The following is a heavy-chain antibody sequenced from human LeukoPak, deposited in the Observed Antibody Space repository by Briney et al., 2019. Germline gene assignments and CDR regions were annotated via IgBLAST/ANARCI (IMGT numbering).Heavy chain of an antibody. CDR3: AREGQAVAGTTW. CDR1: GGTFSSYA. D-gene: IGHD6-19*01. CDR2: IIPIFGTA. J-gene: IGHJ4*02. Sequence: ASVKVSCKASGGTFSSYAISWVRQAPGQGLEWMGGIIPIFGTANYAQKFQGRVTITADESTSTAYMELSSLRSEDTAVYYCAREGQAVAGTTWWGQGTLVTVSS. V-gene: IGHV1-69*13.